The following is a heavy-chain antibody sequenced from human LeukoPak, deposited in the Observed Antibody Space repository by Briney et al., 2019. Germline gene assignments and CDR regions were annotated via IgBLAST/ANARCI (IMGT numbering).Heavy chain of an antibody. CDR3: ARVRGNSDY. CDR1: GGSFSGYY. Sequence: SETLSLTCAVYGGSFSGYYWSWIRQPPGRGLEWIGEINHSGSTNYNPSLKSRVTISVDTSKNQFSLKLSSVTAADTAVYYCARVRGNSDYWGQGTLVTVSS. V-gene: IGHV4-34*01. D-gene: IGHD3-16*01. CDR2: INHSGST. J-gene: IGHJ4*02.